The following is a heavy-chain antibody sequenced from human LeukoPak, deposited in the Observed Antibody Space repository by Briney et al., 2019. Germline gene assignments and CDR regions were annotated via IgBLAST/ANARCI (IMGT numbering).Heavy chain of an antibody. J-gene: IGHJ4*02. Sequence: GGSLRLSRAASGFTFSNYYMTGVRQAPGKGLEWVANIKQDGSVKYYVDSVKGRFTISRDNAKNSLYLQMNSLSADDTAIYYCAGGGEGHDYWDQGTLVTVSS. CDR1: GFTFSNYY. CDR2: IKQDGSVK. CDR3: AGGGEGHDY. V-gene: IGHV3-7*01.